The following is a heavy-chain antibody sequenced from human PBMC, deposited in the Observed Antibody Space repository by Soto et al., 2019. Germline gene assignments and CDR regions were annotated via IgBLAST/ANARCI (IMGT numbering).Heavy chain of an antibody. CDR1: GYTFTGHY. Sequence: ASVKVSCKASGYTFTGHYMHWVRQAPGQGLEWMGWINPNSGGTNYAQKFQGRVTMTRDTSISTAYMELSRLRSDDTAVYYCARDRNPLHSSSWANWFDPWGQGTLVTVSS. D-gene: IGHD6-13*01. CDR3: ARDRNPLHSSSWANWFDP. CDR2: INPNSGGT. V-gene: IGHV1-2*02. J-gene: IGHJ5*02.